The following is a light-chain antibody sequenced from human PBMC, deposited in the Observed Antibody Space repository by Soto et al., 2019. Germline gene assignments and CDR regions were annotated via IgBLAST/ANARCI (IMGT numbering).Light chain of an antibody. CDR3: QQYVTSPGT. V-gene: IGKV3-20*01. J-gene: IGKJ1*01. Sequence: EIVLTQSPGTLSLSPAERATLSCRACQSVSSFYLAWYQHKHGQAPRLLTYGASSRATGIPDRFSGSGSGTDFTLSISRLKPEDFAVYYCQQYVTSPGTFGQGTKVDIK. CDR2: GAS. CDR1: QSVSSFY.